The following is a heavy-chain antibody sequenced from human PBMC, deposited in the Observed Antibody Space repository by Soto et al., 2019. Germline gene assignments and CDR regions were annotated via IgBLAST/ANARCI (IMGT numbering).Heavy chain of an antibody. V-gene: IGHV4-59*01. CDR1: GGSISSYY. CDR3: ARGGTIFGVVRGDYYFDY. D-gene: IGHD3-3*01. Sequence: SETLSLTCTVSGGSISSYYWSWIRQPPGKGLEWIGYIYYSGSTNYNPSLKSRVTISVDTSKNQFSLKLSSVTAADTAVYYCARGGTIFGVVRGDYYFDYWGQGTLVTVSS. CDR2: IYYSGST. J-gene: IGHJ4*02.